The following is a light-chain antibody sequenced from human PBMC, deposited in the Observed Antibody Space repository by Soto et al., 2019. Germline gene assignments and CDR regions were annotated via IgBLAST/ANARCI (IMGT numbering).Light chain of an antibody. CDR3: QQYDNFPPT. Sequence: DVQMTQSPSSLSASVGDRVTITCRASQSVSNWLAWYQQTPGKAPKSLIYATSILQGGVPSRFSGTGSGTDFTLTINGLQPEDFATYYCQQYDNFPPTFGGGTKVEIK. CDR2: ATS. J-gene: IGKJ4*01. CDR1: QSVSNW. V-gene: IGKV1D-16*01.